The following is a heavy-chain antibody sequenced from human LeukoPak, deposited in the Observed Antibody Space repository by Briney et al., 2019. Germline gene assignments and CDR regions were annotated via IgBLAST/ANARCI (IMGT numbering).Heavy chain of an antibody. CDR1: GGSISSGGYY. J-gene: IGHJ4*02. D-gene: IGHD2-15*01. V-gene: IGHV4-61*08. CDR2: IYYSGST. CDR3: ARAGYCSGGSCLGYFDY. Sequence: PSETLSLTCTVSGGSISSGGYYWSWIRQPPGKGLEWIGYIYYSGSTNYNPSLKSRVTISVDTSKNQFSLKLSSVTAADTAVYYCARAGYCSGGSCLGYFDYWGQGTLVTVSS.